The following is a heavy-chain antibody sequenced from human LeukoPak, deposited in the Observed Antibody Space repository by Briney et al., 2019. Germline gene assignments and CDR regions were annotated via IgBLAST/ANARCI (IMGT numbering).Heavy chain of an antibody. V-gene: IGHV4-59*01. CDR3: ARGHCSSTSCCSWDEYYMDV. J-gene: IGHJ6*03. CDR2: IYYSGST. D-gene: IGHD2-2*01. CDR1: GGSISSYY. Sequence: SETLSLTCTVSGGSISSYYWSWIRQPPGKGLEWIGYIYYSGSTNYNPSLKSRVTISVDASKNQFSLKLSSVTAADTAVYYCARGHCSSTSCCSWDEYYMDVWGKGTTVTVSS.